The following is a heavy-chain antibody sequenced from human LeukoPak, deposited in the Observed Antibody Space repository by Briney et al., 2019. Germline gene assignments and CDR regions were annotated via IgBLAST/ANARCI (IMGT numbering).Heavy chain of an antibody. CDR2: IYPGDSDT. D-gene: IGHD2-2*01. CDR1: GYSVTRDW. CDR3: ARLRFDCSSTSCPKKGFDP. Sequence: GDSLKISCKVSGYSVTRDWSVDLGQRRVKKLKWMGIIYPGDSDTRYSPSFQGQVTISADKSISTAYLQWSSLKASDTAMYYCARLRFDCSSTSCPKKGFDPWGQGTLVTVSS. V-gene: IGHV5-51*01. J-gene: IGHJ5*02.